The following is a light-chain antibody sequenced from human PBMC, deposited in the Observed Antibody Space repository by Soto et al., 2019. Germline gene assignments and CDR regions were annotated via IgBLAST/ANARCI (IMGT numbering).Light chain of an antibody. Sequence: QSALTQPASVSGSPGQSITISCTGTSSDVGGYNYVSWYQQHPGKAPKFMIYEVSNRPSGVSNRFSGSKSGNTASLTIFGLQVEDEAVYYCSSYTTGSTLPWVFGTGTKVTVL. CDR3: SSYTTGSTLPWV. V-gene: IGLV2-14*01. CDR1: SSDVGGYNY. CDR2: EVS. J-gene: IGLJ1*01.